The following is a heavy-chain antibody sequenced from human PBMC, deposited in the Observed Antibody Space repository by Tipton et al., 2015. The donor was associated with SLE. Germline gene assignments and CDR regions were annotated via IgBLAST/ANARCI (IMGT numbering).Heavy chain of an antibody. CDR1: RFNFNNYG. Sequence: RSLRLSCAASRFNFNNYGMHWVRQAPGRGLEWVAFISHDGGDKYYAESVKGRFTISRDNSRDTLYLHIDSLRVEDTAAYYCAKTSYFPYYHYGMDVWGQGTTVTVSS. CDR2: ISHDGGDK. D-gene: IGHD3-10*01. J-gene: IGHJ6*02. CDR3: AKTSYFPYYHYGMDV. V-gene: IGHV3-30*18.